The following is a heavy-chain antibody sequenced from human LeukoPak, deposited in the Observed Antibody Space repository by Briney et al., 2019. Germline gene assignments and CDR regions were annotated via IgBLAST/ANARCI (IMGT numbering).Heavy chain of an antibody. Sequence: PSETLSLTCAVSGGSISSGGYSWSWIRQPPGKGLEWIGYIYHSGSTYYNPSLKSRVTISVDRSKNQFSLKLSSVTAADTAVYYCARGLRYFDWWGQGTLVTVSS. D-gene: IGHD3-9*01. CDR3: ARGLRYFDW. V-gene: IGHV4-30-2*01. CDR1: GGSISSGGYS. J-gene: IGHJ4*02. CDR2: IYHSGST.